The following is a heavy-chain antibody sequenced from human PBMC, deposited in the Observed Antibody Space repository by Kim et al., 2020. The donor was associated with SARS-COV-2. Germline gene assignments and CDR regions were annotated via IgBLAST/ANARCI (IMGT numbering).Heavy chain of an antibody. J-gene: IGHJ4*02. V-gene: IGHV3-64D*09. CDR3: VKFTLDGYNWTYFDY. CDR2: ISSNGGST. Sequence: GGSLRLSCSASGFTFSSYAMHWVRQALGKGLEYVSAISSNGGSTYYADSVKGRFTISRDNSKNTLYLQMSSLRAEDTAVYYCVKFTLDGYNWTYFDYWGQGNLVTVSS. CDR1: GFTFSSYA. D-gene: IGHD5-12*01.